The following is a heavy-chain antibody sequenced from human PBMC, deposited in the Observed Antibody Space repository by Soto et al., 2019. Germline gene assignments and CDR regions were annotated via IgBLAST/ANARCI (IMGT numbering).Heavy chain of an antibody. J-gene: IGHJ4*02. CDR3: ARGPSLYISSWYPFDY. V-gene: IGHV1-46*01. CDR2: INPSGGST. CDR1: GYTFTSYN. Sequence: QVQLVQSGAEVKKPGASVKVSCKASGYTFTSYNMHWVRQAPGQGLEWMGIINPSGGSTNYAQKFQGRVTMTRDTSTSSVYMELSSLRSEDTAVYYCARGPSLYISSWYPFDYWCQGTLLTVSS. D-gene: IGHD6-13*01.